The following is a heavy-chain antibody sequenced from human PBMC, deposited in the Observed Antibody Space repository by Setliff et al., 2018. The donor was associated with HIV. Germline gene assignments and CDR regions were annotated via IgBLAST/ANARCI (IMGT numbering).Heavy chain of an antibody. V-gene: IGHV1-69*06. CDR1: GGTFSSYA. D-gene: IGHD2-2*01. J-gene: IGHJ6*03. CDR3: ARDIVVVPAAAVRDYYYYMDV. CDR2: IIPIFGTA. Sequence: SVKVSCKASGGTFSSYAISWVRQAPGQGLEWIGRIIPIFGTANYAQKFQGRVTITADKSTSTAYMELSSLRSEDTAVYYCARDIVVVPAAAVRDYYYYMDVWGKGTTVTVSS.